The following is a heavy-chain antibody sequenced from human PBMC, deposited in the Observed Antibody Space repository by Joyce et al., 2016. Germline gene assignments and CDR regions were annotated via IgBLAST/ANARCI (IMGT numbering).Heavy chain of an antibody. Sequence: QVRVRESGPGLVKALQTLSLICTVSGGSISSSPYYWSWVRQLPGKGLEWIGHIYHSGSTYYNPSLQSRVTLSIDTSKNQFSLKVTSVTAADTAIYYCVRDGRGLVYGAPYGMDVWGQGITVTVSS. V-gene: IGHV4-31*03. CDR1: GGSISSSPYY. CDR2: IYHSGST. CDR3: VRDGRGLVYGAPYGMDV. D-gene: IGHD3-10*02. J-gene: IGHJ6*02.